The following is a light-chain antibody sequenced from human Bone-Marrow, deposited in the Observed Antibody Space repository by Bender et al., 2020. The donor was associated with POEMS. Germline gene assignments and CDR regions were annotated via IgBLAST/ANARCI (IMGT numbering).Light chain of an antibody. CDR1: DVGNYNL. CDR3: CSYAGTSSWV. J-gene: IGLJ3*02. Sequence: QSALTQPASVSGSPGQSITISCTGSDVGNYNLVSWYQQHPGKAPRLIIYEGNKRPSGISNRFSGTKSGNTASLTISGLLPEDEADYYCCSYAGTSSWVFGGGTKLTVL. V-gene: IGLV2-23*01. CDR2: EGN.